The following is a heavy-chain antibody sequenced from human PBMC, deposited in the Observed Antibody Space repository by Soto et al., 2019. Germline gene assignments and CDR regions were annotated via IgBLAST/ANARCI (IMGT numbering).Heavy chain of an antibody. CDR2: ISAYNGNT. J-gene: IGHJ5*01. Sequence: ASVKVSCTASGYTFTSYGISWVRQAPGQGLEWMGWISAYNGNTNYAQKLQGRVTMTTDTSTSTAYMELRSLRSDDTAVYYCAVRVGATRGDWFDSGGQGTLVTAPQ. CDR1: GYTFTSYG. D-gene: IGHD1-26*01. V-gene: IGHV1-18*01. CDR3: AVRVGATRGDWFDS.